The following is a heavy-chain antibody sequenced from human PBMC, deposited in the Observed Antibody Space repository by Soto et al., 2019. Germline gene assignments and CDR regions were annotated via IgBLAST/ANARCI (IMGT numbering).Heavy chain of an antibody. CDR3: ARVRPLTTVTPSHWFGP. D-gene: IGHD1-1*01. Sequence: QLQLQESGSGLVKPSQTLSLTCAVSGGSISSGGYSWSWIRQPPGKGLEWIGYIYHSGSTYYNPSLKSRVTISVDRSKNQFSLKLSCVTAADTAVYYCARVRPLTTVTPSHWFGPWGQGTLVTVSS. CDR1: GGSISSGGYS. CDR2: IYHSGST. J-gene: IGHJ5*02. V-gene: IGHV4-30-2*01.